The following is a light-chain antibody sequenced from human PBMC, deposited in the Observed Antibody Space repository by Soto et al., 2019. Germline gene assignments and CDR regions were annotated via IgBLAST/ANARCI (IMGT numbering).Light chain of an antibody. CDR3: SSYTTRNTRKVV. CDR1: SSDVGGYNY. CDR2: DVT. V-gene: IGLV2-14*01. J-gene: IGLJ1*01. Sequence: QSVLTQPASVSGSPGQSITISCTGTSSDVGGYNYVSWYQQHPGKAPRFVIYDVTNRPSGVSNRFSGSKSGNTASLTISGLQAEDEADYYCSSYTTRNTRKVVFGTGTKLTVL.